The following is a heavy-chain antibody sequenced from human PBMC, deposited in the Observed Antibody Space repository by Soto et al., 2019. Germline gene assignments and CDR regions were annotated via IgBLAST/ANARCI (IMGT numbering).Heavy chain of an antibody. CDR2: IYWDVDE. J-gene: IGHJ4*02. D-gene: IGHD3-10*01. CDR1: GFSLTTGGVG. Sequence: QITLKESGPTLVKPTQTLTLTCDFSGFSLTTGGVGVGWVRQPPGEALEWLALIYWDVDERYNPSLKTNITITKDPSKNQVVLIMTNMDPVDTATYYCAHSRNLITEDAQVGDFDYWGQGTLVTVSS. V-gene: IGHV2-5*02. CDR3: AHSRNLITEDAQVGDFDY.